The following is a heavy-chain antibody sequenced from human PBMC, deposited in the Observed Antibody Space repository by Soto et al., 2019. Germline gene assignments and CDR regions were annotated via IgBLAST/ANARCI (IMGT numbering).Heavy chain of an antibody. CDR2: IIPIFGTA. CDR3: ARGLWRRGGWFDP. CDR1: GGTFSSYA. Sequence: SVKVSCKASGGTFSSYAISWVRQAPGQGLEWMGGIIPIFGTANYAQKFQGRVTITADESTSTAYMELSSLRSEDTAVYYCARGLWRRGGWFDPWGKGTLVTVSS. D-gene: IGHD3-10*01. J-gene: IGHJ5*02. V-gene: IGHV1-69*13.